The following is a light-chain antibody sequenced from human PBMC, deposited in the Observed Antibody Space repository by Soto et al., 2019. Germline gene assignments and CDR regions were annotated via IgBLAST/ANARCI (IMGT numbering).Light chain of an antibody. V-gene: IGKV1-27*01. J-gene: IGKJ1*01. CDR2: AAS. Sequence: DIQMTQSPSSLSAFVGDRVTITCRASQGINNYLAWYQHKPGKVPKLLIYAASTLQSGVPSRFSGGGSGTECTLSISSLQPEDVATYYCQKYDSAPWTFGQGTEVEIK. CDR1: QGINNY. CDR3: QKYDSAPWT.